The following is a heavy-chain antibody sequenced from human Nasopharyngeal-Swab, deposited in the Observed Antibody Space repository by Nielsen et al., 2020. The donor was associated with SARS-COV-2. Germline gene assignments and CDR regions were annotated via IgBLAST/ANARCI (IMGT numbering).Heavy chain of an antibody. CDR3: ARGIAARHAYDY. D-gene: IGHD6-6*01. V-gene: IGHV3-43*01. CDR1: GFTFDDYT. CDR2: ISWDGGST. Sequence: GGSLRLSWAASGFTFDDYTMHWVRQAPGKGLEWVSLISWDGGSTYYADSVKGRFTISRDNAKNSLYLQMNSLRAEDTAVYYCARGIAARHAYDYWGQGTLITVSS. J-gene: IGHJ4*02.